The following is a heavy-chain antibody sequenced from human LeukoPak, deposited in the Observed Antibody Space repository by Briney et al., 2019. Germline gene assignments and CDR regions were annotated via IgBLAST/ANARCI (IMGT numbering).Heavy chain of an antibody. Sequence: ESLSLTCTASGFTFSSYGINWVRQPPGKGLEWVSSINTSSSYIYYADSVKGRFTNTRDNAKNSLYLQINSLRAEETGVYYCARVGWWDGMDVWGEGTTVTVSS. D-gene: IGHD2-15*01. V-gene: IGHV3-21*01. CDR3: ARVGWWDGMDV. CDR2: INTSSSYI. J-gene: IGHJ6*01. CDR1: GFTFSSYG.